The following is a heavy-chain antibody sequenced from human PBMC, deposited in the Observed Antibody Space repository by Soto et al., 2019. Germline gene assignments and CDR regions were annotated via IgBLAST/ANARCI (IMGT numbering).Heavy chain of an antibody. V-gene: IGHV1-24*01. J-gene: IGHJ4*02. Sequence: ASVKVSCKVSGYTLTELSMHWVRQAPGKGLEWMGGFDPEDGETIYAQKFQGRVTMTEDTSTDTAYMELSSLRSEDTAVYYCATVLYRGVAPQYYFDYWGQGTLVTVSS. CDR1: GYTLTELS. CDR3: ATVLYRGVAPQYYFDY. CDR2: FDPEDGET. D-gene: IGHD3-10*01.